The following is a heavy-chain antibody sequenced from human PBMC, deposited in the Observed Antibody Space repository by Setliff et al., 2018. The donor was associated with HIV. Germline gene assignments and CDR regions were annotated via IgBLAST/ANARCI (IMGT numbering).Heavy chain of an antibody. CDR1: GGSFSGYY. D-gene: IGHD6-13*01. Sequence: SETLSLTCAVYGGSFSGYYWSWIRRPPGKGLEWFGEINHSGSTNYNPPLKSRVTISVDTSKNQFSLKLSSATAADTAVYFCARGRGSSSSWPIDYWGQGTLVTVSS. J-gene: IGHJ4*02. V-gene: IGHV4-34*01. CDR3: ARGRGSSSSWPIDY. CDR2: INHSGST.